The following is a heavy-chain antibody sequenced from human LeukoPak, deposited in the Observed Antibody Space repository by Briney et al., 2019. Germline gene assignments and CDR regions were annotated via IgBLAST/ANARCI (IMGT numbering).Heavy chain of an antibody. CDR1: GFTFSIYS. D-gene: IGHD1-1*01. Sequence: GGSLRLSCAASGFTFSIYSMSWVRQAPGKGLEWVSSISGSGGRIDYADSVKGRFTISRDNSKNTLSLQMNSLTAEDTAVYYCAKNPRLEGWIYFDSWGQGILVTVSS. CDR3: AKNPRLEGWIYFDS. CDR2: ISGSGGRI. J-gene: IGHJ4*02. V-gene: IGHV3-23*01.